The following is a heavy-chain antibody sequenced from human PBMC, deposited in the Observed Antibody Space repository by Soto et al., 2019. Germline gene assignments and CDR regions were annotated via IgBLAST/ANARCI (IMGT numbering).Heavy chain of an antibody. CDR1: GYTFGKYA. CDR2: VSRSGGST. J-gene: IGHJ5*02. Sequence: EVQLLESGGGLVQPGGSLRLSCAASGYTFGKYAMIWVRQAPGKGLDWVSGVSRSGGSTYYADSVKGRFTISRDNSKNTLYLQMNSLRAEDTAVYYCAKGSGEVPTNWFDPWGQGTLVTVS. CDR3: AKGSGEVPTNWFDP. D-gene: IGHD3-3*01. V-gene: IGHV3-23*01.